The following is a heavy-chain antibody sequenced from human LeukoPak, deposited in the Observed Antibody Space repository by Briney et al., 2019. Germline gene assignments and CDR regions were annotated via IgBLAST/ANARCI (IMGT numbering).Heavy chain of an antibody. CDR1: GYSFTSCW. D-gene: IGHD3-10*01. V-gene: IGHV5-51*01. J-gene: IGHJ5*02. CDR3: ARSRLLWFGELLSHNWFDP. CDR2: IYPGDSDT. Sequence: GESLKTSCKGSGYSFTSCWIGWVRQMPGKGLEWMGIIYPGDSDTRYSPSFQGQVTFSADKSISTAYLQWSSLKASDTAMYYCARSRLLWFGELLSHNWFDPWGQGTLVTVSS.